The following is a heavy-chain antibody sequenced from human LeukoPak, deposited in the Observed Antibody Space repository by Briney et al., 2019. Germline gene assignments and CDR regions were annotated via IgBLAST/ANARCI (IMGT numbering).Heavy chain of an antibody. D-gene: IGHD3-22*01. CDR1: GFTFSSYA. CDR3: ARDHFKHDSSGKMGSGIYYYYMDV. V-gene: IGHV3-30-3*01. Sequence: PGGSLRLSCAASGFTFSSYAMHWVRQAPGKGLEWVAVISYDGSNKYYADSVKGRFTISRDNSKNTLHLQMNSLRAEDTAVYYCARDHFKHDSSGKMGSGIYYYYMDVWGKGTTVTVSS. CDR2: ISYDGSNK. J-gene: IGHJ6*03.